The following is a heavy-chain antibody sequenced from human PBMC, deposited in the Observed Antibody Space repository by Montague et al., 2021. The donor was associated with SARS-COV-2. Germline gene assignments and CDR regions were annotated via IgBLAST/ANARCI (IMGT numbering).Heavy chain of an antibody. V-gene: IGHV4-34*01. Sequence: SETLSLTCAVYGGSFNDYYWTWVRQPTGQGMEWIGVITHSGNIKYNPSLQNRVTMSVDKSKNQFSLKLTSATAADTATYYCASGHVTDFAILIMFPAAGPLDTRGRGTTVNVSS. CDR1: GGSFNDYY. D-gene: IGHD3-10*02. CDR3: ASGHVTDFAILIMFPAAGPLDT. J-gene: IGHJ3*02. CDR2: ITHSGNI.